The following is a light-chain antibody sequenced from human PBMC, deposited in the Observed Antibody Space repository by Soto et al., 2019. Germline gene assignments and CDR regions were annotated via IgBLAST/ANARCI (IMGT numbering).Light chain of an antibody. CDR2: NVS. J-gene: IGKJ1*01. V-gene: IGKV2-30*01. CDR1: QALVYGDGNTY. Sequence: DVVLPQSPLSLPVTLGQPASISCTSSQALVYGDGNTYLIWVQQRPGQSPRGLIYNVSRRDSGVPDRFSGSGSGTDFTLKISRVEAEDVGIYYGVQNTHWPRTFGQGTKVEIK. CDR3: VQNTHWPRT.